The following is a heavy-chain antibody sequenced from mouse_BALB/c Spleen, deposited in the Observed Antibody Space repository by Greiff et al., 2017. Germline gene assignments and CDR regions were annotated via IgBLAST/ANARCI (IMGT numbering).Heavy chain of an antibody. D-gene: IGHD2-14*01. CDR1: GYTFTSYY. V-gene: IGHV1S56*01. CDR3: ARSFDYRYDAFAY. Sequence: VQLQQSGPELVKPGASVRISCKASGYTFTSYYIHWVKQRPGQGLEWIGWIYPGNVNTKYNEKFKGKATLTADKSSSTAYMQLSSLTSEDSAVYFCARSFDYRYDAFAYWGQGTLVTVSA. J-gene: IGHJ3*01. CDR2: IYPGNVNT.